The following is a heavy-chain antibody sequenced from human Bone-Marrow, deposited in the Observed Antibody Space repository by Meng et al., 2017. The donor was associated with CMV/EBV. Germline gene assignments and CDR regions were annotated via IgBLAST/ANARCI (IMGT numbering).Heavy chain of an antibody. V-gene: IGHV1-46*01. CDR2: INPSGGST. J-gene: IGHJ4*02. CDR1: GYTFTSYY. Sequence: ASVKVSCKASGYTFTSYYMHWVRQAPGQGLEWMGIINPSGGSTSYAQKFQGRVTMTRDTSTSTVYMELSSLRSEDTAVYYCARAKDPTTIFGVVTTYGYWGQGTLVTVSS. D-gene: IGHD3-3*01. CDR3: ARAKDPTTIFGVVTTYGY.